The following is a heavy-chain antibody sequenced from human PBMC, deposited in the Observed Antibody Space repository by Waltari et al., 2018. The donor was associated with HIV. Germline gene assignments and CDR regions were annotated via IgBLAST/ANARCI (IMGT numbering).Heavy chain of an antibody. Sequence: EMQLLESGGGLVQPGGSLRLYCAASGSTFSSYAMHWVRQAPGKGLEWVSGISDSTGRTYYGDSVKGRFTISRDNSKNTLYLQMSSLRVEDTAIYYCAKDEAGAGSPEVWFDPWGQGTLVTVSS. D-gene: IGHD6-13*01. CDR1: GSTFSSYA. J-gene: IGHJ5*02. CDR3: AKDEAGAGSPEVWFDP. V-gene: IGHV3-23*01. CDR2: ISDSTGRT.